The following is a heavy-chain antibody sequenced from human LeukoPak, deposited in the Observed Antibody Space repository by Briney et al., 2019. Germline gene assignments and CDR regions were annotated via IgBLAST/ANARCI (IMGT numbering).Heavy chain of an antibody. CDR3: ARGLWFGDENPPYFDY. J-gene: IGHJ4*02. Sequence: SETLSLTCRVSGASISTYYWSWIRQPAGKGLEWIGRIYTSESTNYNPSLKSRVTISVDTSRNQFSLKLSSVTAADTAVYYCARGLWFGDENPPYFDYWGQGILVTVSS. CDR1: GASISTYY. CDR2: IYTSEST. V-gene: IGHV4-4*07. D-gene: IGHD3-10*01.